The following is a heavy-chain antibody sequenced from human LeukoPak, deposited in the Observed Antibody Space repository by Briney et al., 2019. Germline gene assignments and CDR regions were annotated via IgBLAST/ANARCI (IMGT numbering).Heavy chain of an antibody. V-gene: IGHV3-23*01. D-gene: IGHD3-22*01. CDR1: GFTFSIYA. CDR3: ARGYYYDSSSYFTDAFHI. CDR2: ITATTSST. Sequence: GGSLRLSCAASGFTFSIYAMHWVRQAPGKGLEWVSTITATTSSTSYADSVKGRFTISRDNSKRTLYLQMSSLRAEDTAVYYCARGYYYDSSSYFTDAFHIWGQGTMVTASS. J-gene: IGHJ3*02.